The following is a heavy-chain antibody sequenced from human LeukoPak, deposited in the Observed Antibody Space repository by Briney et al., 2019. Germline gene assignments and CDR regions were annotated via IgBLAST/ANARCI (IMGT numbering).Heavy chain of an antibody. CDR2: INHSGST. CDR1: GGSFSGYY. D-gene: IGHD3-3*01. J-gene: IGHJ3*02. Sequence: SETLSLTCAVYGGSFSGYYWSWIRQPPGKGLEWIGEINHSGSTNSNPSLKSRVTISVDTSKNQFSLKLSSVTAADTAVYYCASGPGDDFWSGYYTNHDAFDIWGQGTMVTVSS. CDR3: ASGPGDDFWSGYYTNHDAFDI. V-gene: IGHV4-34*01.